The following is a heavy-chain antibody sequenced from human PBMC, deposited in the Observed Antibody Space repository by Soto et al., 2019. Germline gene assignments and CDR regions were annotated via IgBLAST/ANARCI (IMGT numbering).Heavy chain of an antibody. V-gene: IGHV4-59*08. CDR2: IHYSGST. CDR1: GGSISSYY. D-gene: IGHD5-18*01. Sequence: QVQLQESGPGLVKPSETLSLTCTVSGGSISSYYWSWIRQPPGKGLEWIGDIHYSGSTNYNPSLKCRVTISVDTSKNQFSLKLSSVTAADTAVYYCAGRYGSCFDSWGQGTLVTVSS. J-gene: IGHJ4*02. CDR3: AGRYGSCFDS.